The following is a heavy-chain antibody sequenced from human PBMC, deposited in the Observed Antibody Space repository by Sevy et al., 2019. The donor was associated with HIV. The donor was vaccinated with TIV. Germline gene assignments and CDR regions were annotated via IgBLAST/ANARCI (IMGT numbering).Heavy chain of an antibody. CDR2: ISGSGGST. V-gene: IGHV3-23*01. D-gene: IGHD3-3*01. CDR3: AASVLRFLEWLFPFDY. CDR1: GFTFSSYA. J-gene: IGHJ4*02. Sequence: GGSLRLSCVASGFTFSSYAMSWVRQAPGKGLEWVSAISGSGGSTYYADSVKGRFTISRDNSKNTLYLQMNSLRAEDTAVYYCAASVLRFLEWLFPFDYWGQGTLVTVSS.